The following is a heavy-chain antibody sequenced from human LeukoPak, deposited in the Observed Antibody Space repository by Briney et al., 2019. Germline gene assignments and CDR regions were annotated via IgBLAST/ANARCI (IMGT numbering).Heavy chain of an antibody. V-gene: IGHV3-33*01. D-gene: IGHD2-2*02. CDR1: GFTFSSYG. CDR3: VRDPNIYCSSTSCYTYYYYYYMDV. Sequence: PGGSLRLSCAASGFTFSSYGMHWVRQAPGKGLEWVAVIWYDGSNKYYADSVKGRFTISRDNSKNTLYLQMHRLRAEDTAVYYCVRDPNIYCSSTSCYTYYYYYYMDVWGKGTTVTVSS. CDR2: IWYDGSNK. J-gene: IGHJ6*03.